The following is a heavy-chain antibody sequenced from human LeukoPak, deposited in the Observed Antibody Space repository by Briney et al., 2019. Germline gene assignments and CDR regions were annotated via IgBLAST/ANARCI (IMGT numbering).Heavy chain of an antibody. V-gene: IGHV4-4*09. J-gene: IGHJ6*02. Sequence: SETLSLTCAVSGVSISTYHWSWIRQPPGKGLEWIGYIYTNGSTNYNPSLKSRVTISVDTSKNQFSLKLSSVTAADTAVYYCARTVAGPYGMDVWGQGTTVTVSS. CDR1: GVSISTYH. CDR3: ARTVAGPYGMDV. D-gene: IGHD4-23*01. CDR2: IYTNGST.